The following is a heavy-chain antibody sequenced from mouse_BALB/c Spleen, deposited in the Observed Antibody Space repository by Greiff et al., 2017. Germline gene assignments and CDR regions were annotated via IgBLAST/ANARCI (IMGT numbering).Heavy chain of an antibody. V-gene: IGHV5-17*02. CDR3: ARSLYGNDEAY. J-gene: IGHJ3*01. CDR2: ISSGSSTI. CDR1: GFTFSSFG. Sequence: EVQLVESGGGLVQPGGSRKLSCAASGFTFSSFGMPWVRQAPEKGLEWVAYISSGSSTIYYADTVKGRFTISRDNPKNTLCLQMTSLRSEDTAMYYCARSLYGNDEAYWGQGTLVTVSA. D-gene: IGHD2-2*01.